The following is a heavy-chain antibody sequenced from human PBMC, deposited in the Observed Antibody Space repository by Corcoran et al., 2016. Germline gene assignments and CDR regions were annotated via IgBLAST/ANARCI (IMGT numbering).Heavy chain of an antibody. J-gene: IGHJ4*02. V-gene: IGHV1-2*02. CDR3: ARGYGDSSSWSVEIDY. D-gene: IGHD6-13*01. CDR2: INPNSGGT. CDR1: GYTFTGYY. Sequence: QVQLVQSGAEVKKPGASVKVSCKASGYTFTGYYMHWVRQAPGQGLEWMGWINPNSGGTNYAQKFQGRVTMTRDTSISTAYMELSRLRYDDTAVYYCARGYGDSSSWSVEIDYWGQGTLVTVSS.